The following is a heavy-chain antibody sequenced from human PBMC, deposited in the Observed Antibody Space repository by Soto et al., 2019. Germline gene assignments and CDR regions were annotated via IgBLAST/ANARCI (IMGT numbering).Heavy chain of an antibody. D-gene: IGHD1-26*01. J-gene: IGHJ4*02. V-gene: IGHV3-30*18. Sequence: GGSLRLSCAGSGFTFSSYGIHWVRQAPGKGLEWVALIPYDGGNEKYTESVKDRFTISRDDSHNVAYLQMSSLRTEDTAMYYCAKDRYSGTYPTDFDYWGQGSLVTVSS. CDR1: GFTFSSYG. CDR3: AKDRYSGTYPTDFDY. CDR2: IPYDGGNE.